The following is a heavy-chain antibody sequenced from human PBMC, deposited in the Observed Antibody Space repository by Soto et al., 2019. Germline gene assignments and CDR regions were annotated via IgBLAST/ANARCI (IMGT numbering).Heavy chain of an antibody. D-gene: IGHD5-18*01. Sequence: STYAMNSVKGRFTISRDNSKNTLYLQMNSLRAEDTAVYYCAKRRNGYSLAYWGQGTLVTVSS. CDR2: ST. J-gene: IGHJ4*02. V-gene: IGHV3-23*01. CDR3: AKRRNGYSLAY.